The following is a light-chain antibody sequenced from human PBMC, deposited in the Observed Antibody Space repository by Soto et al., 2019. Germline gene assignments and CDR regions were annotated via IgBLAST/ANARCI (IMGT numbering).Light chain of an antibody. CDR2: DAP. CDR1: QSVSSY. J-gene: IGKJ2*01. Sequence: EIVLTQSPATLSLSPGERATLSCRASQSVSSYLAWYQQKPGQAPRLLIYDAPNRATGIPARYSGSGSGTDFALTISSLEPEDFAVYYCQQRSNWPPMYTFGQGTKLEIQ. V-gene: IGKV3-11*01. CDR3: QQRSNWPPMYT.